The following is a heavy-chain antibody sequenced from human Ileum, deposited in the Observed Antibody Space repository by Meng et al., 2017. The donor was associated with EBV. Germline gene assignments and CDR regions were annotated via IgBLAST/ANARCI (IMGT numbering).Heavy chain of an antibody. CDR1: GDSISSNNW. CDR2: IYHSGST. D-gene: IGHD4-17*01. CDR3: ASGRDYAWHS. V-gene: IGHV4-4*02. Sequence: QVQLQGPGPGLVKPSGTLSLTCAVFGDSISSNNWWSWVRQPPGKGLEWIGEIYHSGSTNYNPSFKSRVTMSVDKSKNQISLNLSSVTAADTAVYYCASGRDYAWHSWGRGTLVTVSS. J-gene: IGHJ4*02.